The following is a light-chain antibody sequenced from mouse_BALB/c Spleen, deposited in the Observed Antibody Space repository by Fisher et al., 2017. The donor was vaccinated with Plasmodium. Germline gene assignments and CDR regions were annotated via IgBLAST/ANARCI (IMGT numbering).Light chain of an antibody. Sequence: DIVITQSPATLSVTPGDSVSLSCRASQSMSNHLHWYQQKSHESPRLLIKYSSQSISGIPSRFSGSGSGADFTLKISRVEAEDLGVYFCSQSTYVPLTFGAGTKLELK. CDR3: SQSTYVPLT. CDR1: QSMSNH. V-gene: IGKV5-43*01. CDR2: YSS. J-gene: IGKJ5*01.